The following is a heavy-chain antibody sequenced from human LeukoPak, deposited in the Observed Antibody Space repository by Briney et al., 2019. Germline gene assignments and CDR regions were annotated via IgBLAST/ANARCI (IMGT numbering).Heavy chain of an antibody. CDR2: INNDGRST. J-gene: IGHJ4*02. Sequence: GGSLRLSCAASGFTFSSYWMHWVRQAPGKGLVGVSRINNDGRSTNYADSVKGRFTISRDNAKNTLYLQMNSLRAEDTAVYYCARVRWGGLYYFDYWGQGTLVTVSS. CDR1: GFTFSSYW. D-gene: IGHD3-16*01. CDR3: ARVRWGGLYYFDY. V-gene: IGHV3-74*01.